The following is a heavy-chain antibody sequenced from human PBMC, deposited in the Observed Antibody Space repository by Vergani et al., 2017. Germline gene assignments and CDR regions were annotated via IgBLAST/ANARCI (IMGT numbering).Heavy chain of an antibody. D-gene: IGHD6-19*01. Sequence: EVQLVESGGGLVKPGGSLRLSCAASGFTVSSNYMSWVRQAPGKGLEWVSVIYSGGSTYYADSVKGRFTISRDNSKNTLYLQMNSLRAEDTAVYYCAREIASGYSSGWSSGPFDYWGQGTLVTVSS. V-gene: IGHV3-53*01. CDR1: GFTVSSNY. CDR2: IYSGGST. J-gene: IGHJ4*02. CDR3: AREIASGYSSGWSSGPFDY.